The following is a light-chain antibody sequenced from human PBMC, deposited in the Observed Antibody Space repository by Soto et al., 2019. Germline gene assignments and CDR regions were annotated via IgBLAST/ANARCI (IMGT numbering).Light chain of an antibody. CDR3: SSYTSSSTPYVV. J-gene: IGLJ2*01. CDR1: SSDVGGYNY. Sequence: QSVLTQPASVSGSPGQSITISCTGTSSDVGGYNYVSWYQQHPGKAPKLMIYEVSNRPSGVSNRFSDSKSGNTASLTIPGLQAEDEADYYCSSYTSSSTPYVVFGGGTKLTVL. CDR2: EVS. V-gene: IGLV2-14*01.